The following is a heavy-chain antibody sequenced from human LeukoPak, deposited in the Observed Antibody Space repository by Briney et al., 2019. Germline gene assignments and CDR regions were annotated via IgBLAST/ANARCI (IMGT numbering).Heavy chain of an antibody. Sequence: GGTLRLSCGASGFAFSSYSMNWVRQAPGKGLEWVSYISSSSSTIYYADSVKGRFTISRDNAKNSLYLQMNSLRAEDTAVYYCMGRRTYYYDSSGYSDYWGQGTLVTVSS. CDR1: GFAFSSYS. CDR3: MGRRTYYYDSSGYSDY. J-gene: IGHJ4*02. V-gene: IGHV3-48*01. CDR2: ISSSSSTI. D-gene: IGHD3-22*01.